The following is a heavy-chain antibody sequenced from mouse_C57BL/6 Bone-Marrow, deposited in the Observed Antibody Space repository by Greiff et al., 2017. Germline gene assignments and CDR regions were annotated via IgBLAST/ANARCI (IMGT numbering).Heavy chain of an antibody. V-gene: IGHV1-82*01. D-gene: IGHD2-3*01. CDR3: ANDVAY. CDR1: GYAFSSSW. CDR2: IYPGDGDT. Sequence: VKLQQSGPELVKPGASVKISCKASGYAFSSSWMNWVKQRPGKGLEWIGRIYPGDGDTNYNGKFKGKATLTADKASSTAYMQLSSLTSEDSAVYCCANDVAYWGQGTTLTVSS. J-gene: IGHJ2*01.